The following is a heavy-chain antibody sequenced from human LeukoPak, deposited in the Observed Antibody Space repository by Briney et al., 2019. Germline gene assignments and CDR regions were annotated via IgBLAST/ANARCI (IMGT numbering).Heavy chain of an antibody. CDR3: ARTTEAHSWRTRYYDYYMDV. CDR2: IYGSGST. CDR1: GGSINSGNYC. D-gene: IGHD6-13*01. V-gene: IGHV4-30-4*07. J-gene: IGHJ6*03. Sequence: PSETLSLTCAVSGGSINSGNYCWSWIRQPPGKGLEWIGYIYGSGSTYYNPSLKSRVTISVDTSKNQFSLKLSSVTAADTAVYYCARTTEAHSWRTRYYDYYMDVWGKGTTVTVSS.